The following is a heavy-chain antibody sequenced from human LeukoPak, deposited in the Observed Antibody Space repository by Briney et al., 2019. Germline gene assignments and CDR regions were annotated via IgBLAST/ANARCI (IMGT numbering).Heavy chain of an antibody. J-gene: IGHJ4*02. CDR3: ARAGYSSGWYGTSCDY. CDR1: GYTFTSYG. D-gene: IGHD6-19*01. CDR2: ISAYNGNT. V-gene: IGHV1-18*01. Sequence: ASVKVSCKASGYTFTSYGISWVRQAPGQGLEWMGWISAYNGNTNYAQKLQGRVTMTTDTSTSTAYMELRSLRSDDTAVYYCARAGYSSGWYGTSCDYWGQGTLVTVSS.